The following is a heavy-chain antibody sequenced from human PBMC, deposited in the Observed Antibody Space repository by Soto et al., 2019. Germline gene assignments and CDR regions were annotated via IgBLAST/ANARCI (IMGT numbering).Heavy chain of an antibody. CDR3: ARQAQPNDFWSGYYTYYYYMDV. Sequence: QVQLVQSGAEVKKPGASVKVSCKASGYTFTSYGISWVRQAPGQGLEWMGWISAYNGNKSYAQKLQGRVTMTTDTSTSTAYMELRSLRSDDTAVYYCARQAQPNDFWSGYYTYYYYMDVWGKGTTVTVSS. D-gene: IGHD3-3*01. CDR2: ISAYNGNK. V-gene: IGHV1-18*01. CDR1: GYTFTSYG. J-gene: IGHJ6*03.